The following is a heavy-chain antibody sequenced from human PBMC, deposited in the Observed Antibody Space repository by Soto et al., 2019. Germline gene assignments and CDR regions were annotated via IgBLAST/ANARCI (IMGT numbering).Heavy chain of an antibody. J-gene: IGHJ5*02. CDR1: RFTFKNYA. CDR2: ISYDGSNK. Sequence: GGSLSLSCVASRFTFKNYAMYWVRQAPGKGLECVAVISYDGSNKYYADSVKGRFNISRDNSKNTLYLQIHSLTIEDTAVYYCARDGVIVGDSAGWFDPWGQGTLVTVSS. D-gene: IGHD1-26*01. V-gene: IGHV3-30*04. CDR3: ARDGVIVGDSAGWFDP.